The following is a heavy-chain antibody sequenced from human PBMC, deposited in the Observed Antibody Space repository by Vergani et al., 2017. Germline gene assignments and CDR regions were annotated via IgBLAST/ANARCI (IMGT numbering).Heavy chain of an antibody. Sequence: EVQLVQSGAEVKKPGESLKISCKASGYSFTRYWIGWVRQRPGKGLEWMGIIYPGDSDTRYSPSFQGQVTISADKSISTAYLQWSSLKAADTAMYYCARRGRGYCSSSSCYIIDYWVQGTLVTVSS. CDR2: IYPGDSDT. J-gene: IGHJ4*02. V-gene: IGHV5-51*03. CDR3: ARRGRGYCSSSSCYIIDY. CDR1: GYSFTRYW. D-gene: IGHD2-2*02.